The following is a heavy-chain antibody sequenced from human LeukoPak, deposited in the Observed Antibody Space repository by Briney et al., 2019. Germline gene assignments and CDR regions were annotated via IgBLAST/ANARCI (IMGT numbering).Heavy chain of an antibody. CDR1: GYTFTGYY. J-gene: IGHJ4*02. Sequence: ASVKVSCKASGYTFTGYYMHWVRQAPGQGLEWMGWINPNSGGTNYAQKFQGWVTMTGDTSISTAYMELSRLRSDDTAVYYCARSPYYYGSGTSSYYFDYWGQGTLVTVSS. V-gene: IGHV1-2*04. D-gene: IGHD3-10*01. CDR3: ARSPYYYGSGTSSYYFDY. CDR2: INPNSGGT.